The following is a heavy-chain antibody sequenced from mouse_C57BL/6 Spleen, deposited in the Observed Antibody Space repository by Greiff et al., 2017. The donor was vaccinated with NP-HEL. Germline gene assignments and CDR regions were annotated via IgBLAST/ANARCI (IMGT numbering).Heavy chain of an antibody. CDR1: GYSFTGYY. D-gene: IGHD1-1*01. V-gene: IGHV1-42*01. Sequence: EVQLQQSGPELVKPGASVKISCKASGYSFTGYYMNWVKQSPEKSLEWIGEINPSTGGTTYNQKFKAKATLTVDKSSSTAYRQLKSLTSEDSAVYYCARRYYGSSLHYWGQGTTLTVSS. J-gene: IGHJ2*01. CDR2: INPSTGGT. CDR3: ARRYYGSSLHY.